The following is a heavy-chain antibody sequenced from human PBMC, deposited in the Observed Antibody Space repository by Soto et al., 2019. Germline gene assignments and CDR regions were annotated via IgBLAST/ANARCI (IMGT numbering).Heavy chain of an antibody. V-gene: IGHV5-10-1*01. J-gene: IGHJ6*02. Sequence: ESLKISRKGSGCSFTSYWISWVRQVPGKGLEWGGRFYPSDSYPNYIPSFQGDDTISPEKFLSTAYLQERTLWASGTPMYYCAGQSTVFGVVKYYYYGMDVWGQGTTVTVSS. D-gene: IGHD3-3*01. CDR2: FYPSDSYP. CDR3: AGQSTVFGVVKYYYYGMDV. CDR1: GCSFTSYW.